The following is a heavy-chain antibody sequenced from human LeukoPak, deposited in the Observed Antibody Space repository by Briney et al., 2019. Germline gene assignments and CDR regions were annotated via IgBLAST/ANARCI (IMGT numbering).Heavy chain of an antibody. CDR2: IYHSGST. D-gene: IGHD3-22*01. V-gene: IGHV4-30-2*01. J-gene: IGHJ2*01. CDR1: GGSISSGGYS. CDR3: ARVRYYDSSGYPRTDWYFDL. Sequence: SETLSLTCAASGGSISSGGYSWSWIRQPPGKGLEWIGYIYHSGSTYYNPSLKSRVTISVDRSKNQFSLKLSSVTAADTAVYYCARVRYYDSSGYPRTDWYFDLWGRGTLVTVSS.